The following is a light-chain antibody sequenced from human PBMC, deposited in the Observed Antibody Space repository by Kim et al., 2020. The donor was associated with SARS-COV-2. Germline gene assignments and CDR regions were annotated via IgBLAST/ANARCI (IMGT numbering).Light chain of an antibody. J-gene: IGLJ2*01. CDR2: DKN. Sequence: SSELTQDPDVSVALGQTVRITCQGDSLRKYYASWYQQKPGQAPILVIYDKNNRRPASVHRRFAGSNGDTTAFLTITGAEVEDEAYYCYCPRNSSGPVVFGGGTQLTVL. V-gene: IGLV3-19*01. CDR3: CPRNSSGPVV. CDR1: SLRKYY.